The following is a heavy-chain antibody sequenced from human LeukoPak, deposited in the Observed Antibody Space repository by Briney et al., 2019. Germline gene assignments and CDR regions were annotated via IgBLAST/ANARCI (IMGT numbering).Heavy chain of an antibody. CDR3: ARVVTYYSGSSGYSLDF. CDR1: GFSFSSYA. J-gene: IGHJ4*02. CDR2: ISPSSSYI. Sequence: KTGGSLRLSCAASGFSFSSYAINWVRQAPGKGLEWVSSISPSSSYIHYADSAKGRFTISRDDAKNSLYPQMNSLRAEDTAVYYCARVVTYYSGSSGYSLDFWGQGALVTVSS. V-gene: IGHV3-21*01. D-gene: IGHD3-22*01.